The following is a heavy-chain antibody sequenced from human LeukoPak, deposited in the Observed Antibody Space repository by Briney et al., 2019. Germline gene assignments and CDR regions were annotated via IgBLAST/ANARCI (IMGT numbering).Heavy chain of an antibody. CDR3: ARAKGPYYYDSSGFAY. D-gene: IGHD3-22*01. J-gene: IGHJ4*02. CDR1: GFTFSSYS. CDR2: ISSSSNTI. Sequence: PGGSLRLSCAASGFTFSSYSMNWVRQAPGKGLEWVSYISSSSNTIYYADSVKGRFTISRDNAKDSLFLQMNSLRVEDTAVYYCARAKGPYYYDSSGFAYWGQGTLVTVSS. V-gene: IGHV3-48*04.